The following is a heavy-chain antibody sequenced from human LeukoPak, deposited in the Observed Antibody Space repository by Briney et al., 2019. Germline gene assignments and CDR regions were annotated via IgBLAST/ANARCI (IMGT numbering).Heavy chain of an antibody. CDR3: ARQAARFSKGPDFDY. D-gene: IGHD6-6*01. CDR2: INPNSGGT. V-gene: IGHV1-2*02. CDR1: GYTFTGYY. J-gene: IGHJ4*02. Sequence: GASVKVSCKASGYTFTGYYMHWVRQAPGQGLEWMGWINPNSGGTNYAQMFQGRVTMTRDTSISTAYMELSRLRSDDTAVYYCARQAARFSKGPDFDYWGQGTLVTVSS.